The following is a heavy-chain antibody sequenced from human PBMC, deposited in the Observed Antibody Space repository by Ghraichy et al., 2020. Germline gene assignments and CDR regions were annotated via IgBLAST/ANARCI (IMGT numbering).Heavy chain of an antibody. J-gene: IGHJ5*02. Sequence: SETLSLTCAVYGGSFSDCYWSWIRQPPGKGLEWIGEINHSGSTNYNPSLKSRVTISVDTSKNQFSLKLSSVTAADTAVYYCARGGRAVPGRWIDPWGQGTLVTVSS. D-gene: IGHD1-14*01. CDR2: INHSGST. V-gene: IGHV4-34*01. CDR1: GGSFSDCY. CDR3: ARGGRAVPGRWIDP.